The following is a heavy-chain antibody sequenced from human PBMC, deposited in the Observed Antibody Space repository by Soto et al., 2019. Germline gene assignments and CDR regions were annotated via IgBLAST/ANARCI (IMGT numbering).Heavy chain of an antibody. CDR3: ARDFREWLAARGRNYYYYGMDV. Sequence: GGSLRLSCAASGFTFSRYAIHWVRQAPGKGLEWVAVMSYDGSNKYYADSVKGRFTISRDNSKNTLYLQMNSLRAEDTAVYYCARDFREWLAARGRNYYYYGMDVWGQGTTVTSP. D-gene: IGHD6-19*01. V-gene: IGHV3-30-3*01. CDR1: GFTFSRYA. CDR2: MSYDGSNK. J-gene: IGHJ6*02.